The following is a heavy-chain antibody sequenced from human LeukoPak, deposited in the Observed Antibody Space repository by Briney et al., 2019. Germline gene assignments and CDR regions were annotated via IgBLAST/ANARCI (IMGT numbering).Heavy chain of an antibody. CDR2: IHPNTGGT. D-gene: IGHD4-23*01. CDR3: AGPPTTVVSIY. J-gene: IGHJ4*02. Sequence: ASVKVSCKASGYTYTDYYIHWVRQAPGQGLEWMGWIHPNTGGTYFAQNFQGRVTMTVDTSISTAYMELSRLTSDDTAVYYCAGPPTTVVSIYWGQGTLVSVSS. CDR1: GYTYTDYY. V-gene: IGHV1-2*02.